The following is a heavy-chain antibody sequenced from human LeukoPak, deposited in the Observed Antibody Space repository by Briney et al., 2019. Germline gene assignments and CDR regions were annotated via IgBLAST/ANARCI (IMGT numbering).Heavy chain of an antibody. D-gene: IGHD6-19*01. V-gene: IGHV3-23*01. CDR3: AKGRGQWLAAINY. J-gene: IGHJ4*02. CDR2: ISGSGGST. CDR1: GFTFSSYA. Sequence: GGSLRLSCAASGFTFSSYATSWVRQAPGKGLEWVSGISGSGGSTYYADSVKGRFSISRDNSKNTLYLEMNSLRAEDTAVYYCAKGRGQWLAAINYWGQGTLVTVSS.